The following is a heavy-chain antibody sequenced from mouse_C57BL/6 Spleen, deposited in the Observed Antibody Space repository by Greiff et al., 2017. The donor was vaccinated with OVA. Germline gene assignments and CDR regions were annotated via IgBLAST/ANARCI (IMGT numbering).Heavy chain of an antibody. CDR2: SRNKANDYTT. CDR1: GFTFSDFY. Sequence: EVQGVESGGGLVQSGRSLRLSCATSGFTFSDFYMEWVRQAPGKGLEWIAASRNKANDYTTEYSASVKGRFIVSRDTSQSILYLQMNALRAEDTAIYYCARDATHYYAMDYWGQGTSVTVSS. CDR3: ARDATHYYAMDY. J-gene: IGHJ4*01. V-gene: IGHV7-1*01.